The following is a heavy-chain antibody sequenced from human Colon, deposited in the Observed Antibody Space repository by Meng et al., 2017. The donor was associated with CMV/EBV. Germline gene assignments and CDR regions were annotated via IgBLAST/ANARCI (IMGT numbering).Heavy chain of an antibody. J-gene: IGHJ5*02. CDR1: GFTFSTYE. CDR2: IGSGGYNI. V-gene: IGHV3-48*03. CDR3: ARGRSCISGTCYDDHNFLAP. D-gene: IGHD2-8*01. Sequence: GESLKISCVGSGFTFSTYEMNWVRQAPGKGLEWIAYIGSGGYNIYYADSVKGRFTISRDNAENSMYLQMNSLRAEDTAVYFCARGRSCISGTCYDDHNFLAPWGQGTLVTVSS.